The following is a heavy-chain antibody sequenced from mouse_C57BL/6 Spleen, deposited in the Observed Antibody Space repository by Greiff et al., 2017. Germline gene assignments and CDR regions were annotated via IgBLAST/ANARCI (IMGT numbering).Heavy chain of an antibody. CDR2: IWGVGST. CDR3: ASEGDVRFAY. Sequence: QVQLKESGPGLVAPSQSLSITCTVSGFSLTSYGVDWVRQSPGKGLEWLGVIWGVGSTNYNSALKSRLSISKDNSKSQVFLKMNSLQTDDTAMYYCASEGDVRFAYWGQGTLVTVSA. CDR1: GFSLTSYG. J-gene: IGHJ3*01. D-gene: IGHD3-3*01. V-gene: IGHV2-6*01.